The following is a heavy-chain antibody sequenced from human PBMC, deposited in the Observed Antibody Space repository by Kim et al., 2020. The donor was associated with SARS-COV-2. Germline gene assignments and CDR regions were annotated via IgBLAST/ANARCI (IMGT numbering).Heavy chain of an antibody. CDR1: GGSISSTNSW. CDR2: ISYTGTA. J-gene: IGHJ4*02. V-gene: IGHV4-31*03. Sequence: SETLSLTCTVSGGSISSTNSWWSWIRQHPGKGLEWIGYISYTGTAYYNPSLKSRLIMSVDTSNNQFSLKLNSVTAADTAMYYCAKDHTSGSWYGLDYWGQGSLVTVSS. CDR3: AKDHTSGSWYGLDY. D-gene: IGHD6-13*01.